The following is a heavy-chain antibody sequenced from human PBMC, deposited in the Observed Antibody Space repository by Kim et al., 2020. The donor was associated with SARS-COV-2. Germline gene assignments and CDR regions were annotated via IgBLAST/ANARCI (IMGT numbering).Heavy chain of an antibody. CDR3: AKARWLRSGVDSGRLDY. Sequence: VKGRFTTARDNSKNTLYLQMNSLRAEDTAVYYCAKARWLRSGVDSGRLDYWGQGTLVTVSS. J-gene: IGHJ4*02. D-gene: IGHD5-12*01. V-gene: IGHV3-30*02.